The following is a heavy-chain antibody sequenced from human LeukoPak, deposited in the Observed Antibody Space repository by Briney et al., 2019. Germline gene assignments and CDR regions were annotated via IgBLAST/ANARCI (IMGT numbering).Heavy chain of an antibody. CDR3: TTDHSGSDY. D-gene: IGHD1-26*01. J-gene: IGHJ4*02. V-gene: IGHV3-15*01. Sequence: GGSLRLSCAASGFTFSSYAMSWVRQAPGKGLEWVGRIKSKTDGGTTDYAAPVKGRLTISRDDSKNTLYLQMNSLKTEDTAVYYCTTDHSGSDYWGQGTLVTVSS. CDR1: GFTFSSYA. CDR2: IKSKTDGGTT.